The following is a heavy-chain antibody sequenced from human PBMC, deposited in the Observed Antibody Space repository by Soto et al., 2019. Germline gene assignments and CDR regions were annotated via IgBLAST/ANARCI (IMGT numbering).Heavy chain of an antibody. CDR2: IYHSGST. CDR1: GGSISSSNW. V-gene: IGHV4-4*02. CDR3: ARVRIGYCSGGSCYSSPSGFDP. J-gene: IGHJ5*02. D-gene: IGHD2-15*01. Sequence: QVQLQGSGPGLVKPSGTLSLTCAVSGGSISSSNWWNWVRQPPGKGLEWIGEIYHSGSTNYNPSLKSRVTISVDKSKNQFSLKLSSVTAADTAVYYCARVRIGYCSGGSCYSSPSGFDPWGQGTLVTVSS.